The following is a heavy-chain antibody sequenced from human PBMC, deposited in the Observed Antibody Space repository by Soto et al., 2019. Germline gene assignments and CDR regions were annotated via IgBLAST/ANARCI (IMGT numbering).Heavy chain of an antibody. CDR3: ARDHDYGDHNWYFDL. D-gene: IGHD4-17*01. Sequence: QVQLVQSGAEVKKPGASVKVSCKASGYTFTSYGISWVRQAPGQGLEWMGWISAYNGNTNYAQKLQGRVAMTTDTSTSTAYMELRSLRSDDTAVYYCARDHDYGDHNWYFDLWGRGTLVTVSS. CDR1: GYTFTSYG. J-gene: IGHJ2*01. CDR2: ISAYNGNT. V-gene: IGHV1-18*01.